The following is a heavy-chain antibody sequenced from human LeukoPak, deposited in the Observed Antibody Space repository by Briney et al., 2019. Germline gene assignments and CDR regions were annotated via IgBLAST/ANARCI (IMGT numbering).Heavy chain of an antibody. CDR1: GFTFSDHY. CDR3: GRAGRGYSFGPVDC. D-gene: IGHD5-18*01. CDR2: TRNKANSYTT. Sequence: GGSLRLSCAASGFTFSDHYMDWVRQAPGRGLEWVGRTRNKANSYTTEYAASVKGRFTISRDDSKNSLYLQMNGLKTEDTAMYYCGRAGRGYSFGPVDCWGQGTLVTVSS. V-gene: IGHV3-72*01. J-gene: IGHJ4*02.